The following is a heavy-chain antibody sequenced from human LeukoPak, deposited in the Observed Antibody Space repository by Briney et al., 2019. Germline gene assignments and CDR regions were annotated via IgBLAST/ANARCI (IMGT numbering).Heavy chain of an antibody. Sequence: PSETLSLTCSVSGGSIDTFFWTRIRQPPGKGLEWVGYVSYVGTSYNPSLKSRLTISLDTSRTQFFLNLTSVTAADTGVYYCARGMRIAVAGYWFDPWGQGTLVTVSS. V-gene: IGHV4-59*01. J-gene: IGHJ5*02. CDR2: VSYVGT. CDR3: ARGMRIAVAGYWFDP. D-gene: IGHD6-19*01. CDR1: GGSIDTFF.